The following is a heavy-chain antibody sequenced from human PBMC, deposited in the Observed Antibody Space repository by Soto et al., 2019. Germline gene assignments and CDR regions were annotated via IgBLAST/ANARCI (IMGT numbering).Heavy chain of an antibody. CDR2: TWSGGRGE. CDR3: ARDATVYSRSLPDF. V-gene: IGHV3-33*01. J-gene: IGHJ4*02. D-gene: IGHD6-13*01. Sequence: QVQLVESGGGVVQPGTSLRLSCAASGFAFSYHGIHWVRQAPGKGLEWVAVTWSGGRGEYYADSVRGRFTISRDNSKTTVYLQMNSLRVEDTAVYYCARDATVYSRSLPDFWGQGTLVTVSS. CDR1: GFAFSYHG.